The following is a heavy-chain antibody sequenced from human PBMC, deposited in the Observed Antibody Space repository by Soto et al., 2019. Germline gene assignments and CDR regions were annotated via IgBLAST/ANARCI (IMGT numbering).Heavy chain of an antibody. J-gene: IGHJ3*02. D-gene: IGHD5-12*01. CDR2: MNPNSGNK. CDR1: GYTFTSYD. V-gene: IGHV1-8*01. Sequence: ASVKVSCKASGYTFTSYDINWVRQATGQGLEWMGWMNPNSGNKGYAQKFQGRVTMTRNTSISTAYMELSSLRSEDTAVYYCARAGRWLRAHDAFDIWGQGTMVTVSS. CDR3: ARAGRWLRAHDAFDI.